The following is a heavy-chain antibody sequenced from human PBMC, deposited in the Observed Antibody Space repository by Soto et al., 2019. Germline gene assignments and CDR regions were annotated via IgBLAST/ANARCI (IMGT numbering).Heavy chain of an antibody. CDR1: GGSISSGGYS. V-gene: IGHV4-30-2*02. CDR3: ATRSPAFDY. J-gene: IGHJ4*02. CDR2: IYHSGTT. Sequence: SETLSLTCAVSGGSISSGGYSWSWIRQPPGKGMEWIGYIYHSGTTYYNPSLKSRVTISVDRSKNQFSLKLSLRSDDTAMYYCATRSPAFDYWGQGTLVTVSS.